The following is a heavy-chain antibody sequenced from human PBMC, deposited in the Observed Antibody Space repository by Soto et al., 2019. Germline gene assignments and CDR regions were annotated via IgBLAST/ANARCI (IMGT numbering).Heavy chain of an antibody. Sequence: ASVKVSCKASGYTFTSYGISWVRQAPGQGLEWMGWISAYNGNTNYAQKLQGRVTMTTDTSTSTAYMELRSLRSDDTAVYYCAADISGIAVAAVIDYWGQGTLVTVSS. J-gene: IGHJ4*02. V-gene: IGHV1-18*04. CDR3: AADISGIAVAAVIDY. D-gene: IGHD6-19*01. CDR1: GYTFTSYG. CDR2: ISAYNGNT.